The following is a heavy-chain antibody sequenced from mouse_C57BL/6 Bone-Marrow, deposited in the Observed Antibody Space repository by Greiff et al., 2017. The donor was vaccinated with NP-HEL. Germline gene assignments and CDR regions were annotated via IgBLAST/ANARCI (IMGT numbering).Heavy chain of an antibody. Sequence: QVQLKQPGAELVKPGASVKLSCKASGYTFTSYWMHWVKQRPGQGLEWIGMIHPNSGSTNYNEKFKSKATLTVDKSSSTAYMQLSSLTSEDSAVYYCAIETRGAMDYWGQGTSVTVSS. V-gene: IGHV1-64*01. J-gene: IGHJ4*01. CDR1: GYTFTSYW. CDR2: IHPNSGST. CDR3: AIETRGAMDY.